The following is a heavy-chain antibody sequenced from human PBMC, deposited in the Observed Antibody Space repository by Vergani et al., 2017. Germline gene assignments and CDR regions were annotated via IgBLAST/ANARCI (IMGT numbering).Heavy chain of an antibody. Sequence: EVQLVESGGGLVQPGRSLRLSCAASGFTFDDYAMHWVRQAPGKGPEWVSGISWNSGSIGYADSVKGRFTISRDNAKNSLYLQMNSLRAEDTALYYCAKDLSYYYDSSGYFQSNAFDIWGQGTMVTVSS. V-gene: IGHV3-9*01. CDR2: ISWNSGSI. CDR1: GFTFDDYA. J-gene: IGHJ3*02. CDR3: AKDLSYYYDSSGYFQSNAFDI. D-gene: IGHD3-22*01.